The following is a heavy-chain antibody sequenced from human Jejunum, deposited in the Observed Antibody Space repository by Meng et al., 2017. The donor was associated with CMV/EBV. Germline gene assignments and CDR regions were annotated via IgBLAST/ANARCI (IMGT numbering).Heavy chain of an antibody. CDR2: INTNTGNS. V-gene: IGHV7-4-1*02. Sequence: CKSSGYSFTRYAMNWVRQAPGQGPEWMGWINTNTGNSCYAQGYTVRFVFSLDTSVSTAYLQINSLKAEDTSVYYCARKERSSNAIDPWGQGTLVTVSS. J-gene: IGHJ5*02. CDR1: GYSFTRYA. CDR3: ARKERSSNAIDP. D-gene: IGHD6-19*01.